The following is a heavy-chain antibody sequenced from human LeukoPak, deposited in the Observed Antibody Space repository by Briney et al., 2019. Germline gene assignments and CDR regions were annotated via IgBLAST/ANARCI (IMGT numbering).Heavy chain of an antibody. CDR2: ISSSGGIT. J-gene: IGHJ4*02. CDR3: AKDYSSSWYFLFAS. D-gene: IGHD6-13*01. Sequence: GGSLRLSCAASGFTFSSYPMTWVRQAPGKGLEWVSGISSSGGITHYADSVKGRFTISRDNSKNTLYLQMNSPRAEDTAVYYCAKDYSSSWYFLFASWDQGTLVTVSS. V-gene: IGHV3-23*01. CDR1: GFTFSSYP.